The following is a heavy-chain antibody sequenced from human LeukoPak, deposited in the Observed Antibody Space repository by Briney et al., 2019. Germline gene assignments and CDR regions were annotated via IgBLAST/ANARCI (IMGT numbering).Heavy chain of an antibody. CDR3: ARDYYDSSGYYLYYFDY. CDR1: GGSISSGDYY. CDR2: IYYSGST. Sequence: SETLSLTCTVSGGSISSGDYYWSWIRQHPGKGLECIGYIYYSGSTYYNPSLKSRVTISVDTSKNQFSLKLSSVTAADTAVYYCARDYYDSSGYYLYYFDYWGQGTLVTVSS. V-gene: IGHV4-31*03. J-gene: IGHJ4*02. D-gene: IGHD3-22*01.